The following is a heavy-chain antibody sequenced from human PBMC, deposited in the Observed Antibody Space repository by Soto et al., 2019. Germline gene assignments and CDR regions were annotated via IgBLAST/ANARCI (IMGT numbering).Heavy chain of an antibody. V-gene: IGHV2-5*02. Sequence: QITLKESGPTLVKPTHTLTLTCTISGFSLSTIGGGVGWFRQPPGKALEWLALTYWDDDKRYSLSLTNRITSIKDTSKNHVVISKTNMTHVGTATYYCSRRSRDVDFSGFDPWGQGILVTVSS. D-gene: IGHD3-3*01. CDR2: TYWDDDK. CDR3: SRRSRDVDFSGFDP. CDR1: GFSLSTIGGG. J-gene: IGHJ5*02.